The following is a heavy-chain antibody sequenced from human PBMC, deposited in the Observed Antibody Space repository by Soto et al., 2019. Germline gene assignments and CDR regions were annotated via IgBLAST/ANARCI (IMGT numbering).Heavy chain of an antibody. D-gene: IGHD3-3*01. CDR2: IYYSGST. Sequence: SETLSLTCTVSGGSISSSSYYWGWIRHPPGKGLEWIGSIYYSGSTYYNPSLKSRVTISVDTSKNQFSLKLSSVTAADTAVYYCARTNTIFGVVIMGSNWFDPWGQGTLVTVSS. CDR1: GGSISSSSYY. J-gene: IGHJ5*02. V-gene: IGHV4-39*01. CDR3: ARTNTIFGVVIMGSNWFDP.